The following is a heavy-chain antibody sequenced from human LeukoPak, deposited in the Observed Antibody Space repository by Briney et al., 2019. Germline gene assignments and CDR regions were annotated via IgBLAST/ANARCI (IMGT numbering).Heavy chain of an antibody. CDR1: GVTFSGYS. V-gene: IGHV3-21*01. CDR2: ITATGLHI. J-gene: IGHJ4*02. Sequence: GGSLRLSCAGSGVTFSGYSMNWVRQAPGKGLEWVSAITATGLHIYYADSVKGRFTISRDNAKNSLYLQMNSLRAEDTAVYYCAKELTRSGIVGAATYFDYWGQGTLVTVSS. CDR3: AKELTRSGIVGAATYFDY. D-gene: IGHD1-26*01.